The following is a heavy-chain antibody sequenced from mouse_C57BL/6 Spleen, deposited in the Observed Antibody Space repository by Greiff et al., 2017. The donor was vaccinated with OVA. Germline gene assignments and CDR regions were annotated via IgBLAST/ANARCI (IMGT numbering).Heavy chain of an antibody. CDR1: GYTFTDYN. CDR3: ARSGWLLLFAD. V-gene: IGHV1-22*01. J-gene: IGHJ3*01. Sequence: EVKLMESGPELVKPGASVKMSCKASGYTFTDYNMHWVKQSHGKSLEWIGYINPNNGGTSYNQKFKGKATLTVNKSSSTAYMELRSLTSEDSAVYYCARSGWLLLFADWGQGTLVTVSA. D-gene: IGHD2-3*01. CDR2: INPNNGGT.